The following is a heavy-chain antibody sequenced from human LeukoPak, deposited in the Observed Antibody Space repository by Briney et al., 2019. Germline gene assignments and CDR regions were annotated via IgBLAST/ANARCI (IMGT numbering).Heavy chain of an antibody. Sequence: HSETLSLTCTVSGGSISSYYWSWIRRPPGKGLEWIGYIYYSGSTNYNPSLKSRVTISVDTSKNQFSLKLSSVTAADTAVYYCARGITMIVVVDWGQGTLVTVSS. D-gene: IGHD3-22*01. CDR2: IYYSGST. V-gene: IGHV4-59*01. J-gene: IGHJ4*02. CDR3: ARGITMIVVVD. CDR1: GGSISSYY.